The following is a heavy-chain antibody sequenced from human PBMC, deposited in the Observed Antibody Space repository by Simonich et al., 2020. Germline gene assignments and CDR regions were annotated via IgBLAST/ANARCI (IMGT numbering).Heavy chain of an antibody. CDR2: IYYSRST. CDR3: ARHDRWLQFYFDY. J-gene: IGHJ4*02. CDR1: GGSISSYY. Sequence: QVQLQESGPGLVKPSETLSLTCTVSGGSISSYYWSWIRQPPGKGLEWIGYIYYSRSTNHTPSLKSRVTISVDTSKNQFSLKLSSVTAADTAVYYCARHDRWLQFYFDYWGQGTLVTVSS. D-gene: IGHD5-12*01. V-gene: IGHV4-59*08.